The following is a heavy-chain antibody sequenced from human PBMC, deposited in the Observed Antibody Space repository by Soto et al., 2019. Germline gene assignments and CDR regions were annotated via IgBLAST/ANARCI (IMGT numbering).Heavy chain of an antibody. Sequence: GGSLRLSCAAAGFTFSSYAMHWVRQAPGKGLEWVAVISYDGSNKYYADSVKGRFTISRDNSKNTLYLQMNSLRAEDTAVYYCARVGVAVAGRSFDYWGQGTLVTVPS. J-gene: IGHJ4*02. V-gene: IGHV3-30-3*01. D-gene: IGHD6-19*01. CDR2: ISYDGSNK. CDR3: ARVGVAVAGRSFDY. CDR1: GFTFSSYA.